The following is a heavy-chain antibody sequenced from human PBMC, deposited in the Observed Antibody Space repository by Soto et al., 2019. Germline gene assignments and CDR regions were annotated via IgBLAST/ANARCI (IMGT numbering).Heavy chain of an antibody. J-gene: IGHJ5*02. CDR2: TYYRSKWYN. Sequence: SQTLSLTCAISGDSVSSNSAAWNWIRQSPSRGLEWLGRTYYRSKWYNDYAVSVKSRITINPDTSKNQFSLQLNSVTPEDTAVYYCERDPLVVPAATSWFDPWGQGTPVTVS. D-gene: IGHD2-2*01. CDR3: ERDPLVVPAATSWFDP. CDR1: GDSVSSNSAA. V-gene: IGHV6-1*01.